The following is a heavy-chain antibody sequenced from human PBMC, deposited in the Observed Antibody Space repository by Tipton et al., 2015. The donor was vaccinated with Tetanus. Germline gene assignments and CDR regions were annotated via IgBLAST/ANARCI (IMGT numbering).Heavy chain of an antibody. CDR1: GGSMRSYY. CDR2: IYVSGTT. CDR3: ARPSRRYGEYLY. J-gene: IGHJ4*02. Sequence: TLSLTCIVSGGSMRSYYWSWIRQPPGKGLEWIGSIYVSGTTYYFPSLKSRVTISIDTSMNQLSLKVSSVTAADTAVYYCARPSRRYGEYLYWGQGTLVTVSS. V-gene: IGHV4-59*05. D-gene: IGHD3-9*01.